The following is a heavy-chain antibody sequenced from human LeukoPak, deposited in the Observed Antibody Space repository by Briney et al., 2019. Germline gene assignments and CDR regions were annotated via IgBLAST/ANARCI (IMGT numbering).Heavy chain of an antibody. V-gene: IGHV3-23*01. D-gene: IGHD3-3*01. J-gene: IGHJ4*02. Sequence: QSGGSLRLSCAASGFTFSSYGMSWVRQAPGKGLEWVSAISGSGGSTYYADPVKGRFTISRDNSKNTLYLRMNSLRAEDTAVYYCARDPWSGHANWGQGTLVTVSS. CDR2: ISGSGGST. CDR1: GFTFSSYG. CDR3: ARDPWSGHAN.